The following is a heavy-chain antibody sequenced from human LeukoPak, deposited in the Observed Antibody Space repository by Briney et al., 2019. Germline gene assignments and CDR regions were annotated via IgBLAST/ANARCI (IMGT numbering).Heavy chain of an antibody. V-gene: IGHV1-69*05. CDR2: IIPIFGTA. CDR3: ARDPGDILTGGGKGYLDY. J-gene: IGHJ4*02. D-gene: IGHD3-9*01. Sequence: GASVKVSCKASGGTFSSYAISWVRQAPGQGLEWMGRIIPIFGTANYAQKFQGRVTITTDESTSTAYMELSSLRSEDTAVYYCARDPGDILTGGGKGYLDYWGQGTLVTVSS. CDR1: GGTFSSYA.